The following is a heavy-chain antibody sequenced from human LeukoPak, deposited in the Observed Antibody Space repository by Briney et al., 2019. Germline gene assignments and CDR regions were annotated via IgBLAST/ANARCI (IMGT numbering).Heavy chain of an antibody. J-gene: IGHJ4*02. V-gene: IGHV3-74*01. CDR2: INSDGSYT. CDR1: GFTFSSYW. Sequence: GGSLRLSCAASGFTFSSYWMHWVRQAPGKGLVWVSRINSDGSYTGYADSVKGRFTISRDNAKNTVYLQMNSLRAEDTAVYYCARPGIAATGDYWGQGSLVTVSS. D-gene: IGHD6-25*01. CDR3: ARPGIAATGDY.